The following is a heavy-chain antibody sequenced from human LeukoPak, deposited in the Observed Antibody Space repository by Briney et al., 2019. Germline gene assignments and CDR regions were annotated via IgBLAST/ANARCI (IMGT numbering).Heavy chain of an antibody. J-gene: IGHJ3*02. D-gene: IGHD4-17*01. CDR2: IYYSGST. CDR3: ARSGLRLDAFDI. V-gene: IGHV4-59*08. Sequence: PSETLSLTCTVSGGSIRSYFWSWIRQPPGKGLEWIGYIYYSGSTNYNPSLKSRVTISVDTSKNQFSLKLSSLTAADTAVYYCARSGLRLDAFDIWGQGTMVTVSS. CDR1: GGSIRSYF.